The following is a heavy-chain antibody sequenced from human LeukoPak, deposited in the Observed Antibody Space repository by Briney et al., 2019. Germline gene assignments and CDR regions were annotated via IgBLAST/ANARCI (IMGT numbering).Heavy chain of an antibody. CDR2: IYHSGST. V-gene: IGHV4-30-2*01. D-gene: IGHD6-6*01. CDR3: ARLDSNSENWYFGL. Sequence: PSETLSLTCAVSGGSISSGGYSWSWIRQPPGKGLEWIGYIYHSGSTYYNPSLKSRVTISVDTSKNQFSLKLSSVTAADTAVYYCARLDSNSENWYFGLWGRGTLVSVSS. J-gene: IGHJ2*01. CDR1: GGSISSGGYS.